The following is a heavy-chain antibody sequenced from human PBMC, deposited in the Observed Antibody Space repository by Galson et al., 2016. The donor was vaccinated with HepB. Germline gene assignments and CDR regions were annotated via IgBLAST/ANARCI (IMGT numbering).Heavy chain of an antibody. V-gene: IGHV3-33*01. Sequence: SLRLSCAASGFTLTNYGVHWVRQAPGKGLEWVADIWSNGNNKYYADSVRGRFSVPRDQAKNTLYMQMNSLRAEDTAVYYCARDSDTSGLHWYFDLWGRGTLVTVSS. D-gene: IGHD3-22*01. J-gene: IGHJ2*01. CDR3: ARDSDTSGLHWYFDL. CDR1: GFTLTNYG. CDR2: IWSNGNNK.